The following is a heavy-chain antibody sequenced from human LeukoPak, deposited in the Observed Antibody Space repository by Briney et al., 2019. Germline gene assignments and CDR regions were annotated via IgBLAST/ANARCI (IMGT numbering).Heavy chain of an antibody. V-gene: IGHV3-23*01. CDR1: GFTFTSYA. J-gene: IGHJ4*02. D-gene: IGHD5-12*01. CDR3: VRGYSGHD. Sequence: GGSLRLSCATSGFTFTSYAMCWVRQAPGKGPEWVSGVSVSGENTNYADSVKGRFTISRDNSKNTLSLQMTSLRADDTAVYYCVRGYSGHDWGQGTLVIVSS. CDR2: VSVSGENT.